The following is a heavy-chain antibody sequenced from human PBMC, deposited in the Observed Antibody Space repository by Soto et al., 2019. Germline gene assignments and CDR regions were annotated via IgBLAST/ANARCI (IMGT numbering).Heavy chain of an antibody. CDR3: EKIGYYYDSSGYYDYYYGMDV. CDR2: ISGSGGST. D-gene: IGHD3-22*01. Sequence: EVQLLESGGGLVQPGGSLRLSCAASGFTFSSYAMSWVRQAPGKGLEWVSAISGSGGSTYYADSVKGRFTISRDNSKNTLYLQMNSLRAEDTAVYYCEKIGYYYDSSGYYDYYYGMDVWGQGTTVTVSS. CDR1: GFTFSSYA. V-gene: IGHV3-23*01. J-gene: IGHJ6*02.